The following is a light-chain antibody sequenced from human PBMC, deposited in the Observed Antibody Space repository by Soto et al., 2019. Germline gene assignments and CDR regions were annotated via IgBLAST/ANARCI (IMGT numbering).Light chain of an antibody. V-gene: IGLV2-14*01. CDR3: TSYRGSSTLV. CDR1: SRDVGGYKY. Sequence: QSALTQPASVSGSPGQSITISCTGTSRDVGGYKYVSWYQQHPGKAPKLIIYEVSNRPSGVSNRFSGSKSGNTASLTISGPQAEDEADYYCTSYRGSSTLVFGGGTKLTVL. J-gene: IGLJ2*01. CDR2: EVS.